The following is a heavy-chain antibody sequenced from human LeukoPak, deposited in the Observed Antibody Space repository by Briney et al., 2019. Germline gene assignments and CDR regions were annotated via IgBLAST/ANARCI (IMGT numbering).Heavy chain of an antibody. D-gene: IGHD2-15*01. V-gene: IGHV1-2*02. CDR3: ARGLAAALGYFDY. CDR1: GYTFTGYY. J-gene: IGHJ4*02. CDR2: INPNSGGT. Sequence: ASMKVSCKVFGYTFTGYYMHWVRQAPGQGPEWMGCINPNSGGTNYAQKFQGRVTMTRDTSISTVYMELSRLRSDDTAVFYCARGLAAALGYFDYWGQGTLVTVSS.